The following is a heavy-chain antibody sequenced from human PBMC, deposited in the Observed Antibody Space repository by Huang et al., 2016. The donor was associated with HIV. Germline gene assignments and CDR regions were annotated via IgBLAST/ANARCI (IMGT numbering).Heavy chain of an antibody. J-gene: IGHJ4*02. CDR1: GGSVSSGDYY. CDR2: AYYGGST. CDR3: SRINYAKTTYYLDFDF. D-gene: IGHD3-22*01. Sequence: QVHLQESGPGLVKPSETLSLTCTVSGGSVSSGDYYWSWVRPPPGKGLEWIAYAYYGGSTNYNPSLESRLSMSVDTSRNQFSLKLRSVTAADTAVYYCSRINYAKTTYYLDFDFWGQGTLVTVSS. V-gene: IGHV4-61*08.